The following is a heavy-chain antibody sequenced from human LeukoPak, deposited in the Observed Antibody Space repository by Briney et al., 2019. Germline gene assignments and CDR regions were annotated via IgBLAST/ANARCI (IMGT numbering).Heavy chain of an antibody. CDR1: GFTFSSYA. Sequence: GGPLRLSCAASGFTFSSYAMHWVRQAPGKGLEWVAVISYDGSNKYYADSVKGRFTISRDNSKNTLYLQMNSLRAEDTAVYYCARDGYYYDSSGYYHYYYYYYMDVWGKGTTVTVSS. J-gene: IGHJ6*03. V-gene: IGHV3-30*04. CDR2: ISYDGSNK. CDR3: ARDGYYYDSSGYYHYYYYYYMDV. D-gene: IGHD3-22*01.